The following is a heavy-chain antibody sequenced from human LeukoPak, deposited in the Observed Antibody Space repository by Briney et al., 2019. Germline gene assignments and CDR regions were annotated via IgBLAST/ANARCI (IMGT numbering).Heavy chain of an antibody. J-gene: IGHJ5*02. V-gene: IGHV4-38-2*02. Sequence: SESLSLTCTVTGYSISSGYYWGWIRQPPGKGLEWIGRIYHSGSTYYNPSLKSRVTISVDTSKNQFSLKLSSVTAGDTAVYYYARESNTASYVEVWNWFDPWGQGTLVTVSS. CDR2: IYHSGST. CDR3: ARESNTASYVEVWNWFDP. D-gene: IGHD5-18*01. CDR1: GYSISSGYY.